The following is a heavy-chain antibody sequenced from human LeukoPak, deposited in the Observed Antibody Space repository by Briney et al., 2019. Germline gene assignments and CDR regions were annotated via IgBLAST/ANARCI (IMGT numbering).Heavy chain of an antibody. Sequence: SETLSLTCTVSGGSISSYYWSWIRQPPGKGLEWIGYIYYSGSTNYNPSLKSRVTMSVDTSKNQFSLKLGSVTAADTAVYYCARVPYSGYDSSIFMYYYHGMDVWGQGTTVTVSS. D-gene: IGHD5-12*01. J-gene: IGHJ6*02. CDR2: IYYSGST. V-gene: IGHV4-59*01. CDR3: ARVPYSGYDSSIFMYYYHGMDV. CDR1: GGSISSYY.